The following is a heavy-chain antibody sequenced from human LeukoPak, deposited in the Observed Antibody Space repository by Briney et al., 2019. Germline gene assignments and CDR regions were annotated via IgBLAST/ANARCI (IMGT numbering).Heavy chain of an antibody. CDR3: ARVPDIYCPSTSCVDY. CDR1: GYAFTAFY. Sequence: ASVTVSCKASGYAFTAFYIHWVRQAPGQGLEWMGRLNPNTGGTIHAQKFQGRVTISRDTSISTAYMELSSLRSDDTAVYYCARVPDIYCPSTSCVDYWGQGTLVTVSS. CDR2: LNPNTGGT. V-gene: IGHV1-2*06. D-gene: IGHD2-2*01. J-gene: IGHJ4*02.